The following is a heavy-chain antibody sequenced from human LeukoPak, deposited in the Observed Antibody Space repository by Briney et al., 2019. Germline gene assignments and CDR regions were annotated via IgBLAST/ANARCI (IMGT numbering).Heavy chain of an antibody. J-gene: IGHJ6*03. V-gene: IGHV3-23*01. Sequence: PGGSLRVSCAASGFTFSSYGMSWVRQAPGKGLEWVSAISGSGGSTYYADSVKGRFTISRDNSKNTLYLQMNSLRAEDTAVYYCAKSGDYPPYYYYYMDVWGKGTTVTISS. CDR3: AKSGDYPPYYYYYMDV. D-gene: IGHD3-10*01. CDR1: GFTFSSYG. CDR2: ISGSGGST.